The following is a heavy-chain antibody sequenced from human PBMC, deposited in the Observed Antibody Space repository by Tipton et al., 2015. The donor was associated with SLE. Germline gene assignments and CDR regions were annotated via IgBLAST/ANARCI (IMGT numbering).Heavy chain of an antibody. V-gene: IGHV4-59*12. CDR1: GGSISSYY. J-gene: IGHJ4*02. CDR3: ARESDDYGDYLGY. Sequence: TLSLTCTVSGGSISSYYWSWIRQPPGKGLEWIGYIYYSGSTNYNPSLKSRVTISVDTSKNQFSLKLSSVTAADTAVYYCARESDDYGDYLGYWGQGTLVTVSS. D-gene: IGHD4-17*01. CDR2: IYYSGST.